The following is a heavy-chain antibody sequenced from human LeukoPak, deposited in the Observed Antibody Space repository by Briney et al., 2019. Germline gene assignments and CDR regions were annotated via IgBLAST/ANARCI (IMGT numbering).Heavy chain of an antibody. J-gene: IGHJ4*02. CDR1: GGSISSGGYF. Sequence: PSETLSLTCTVSGGSISSGGYFWTWIRQPPGKGLEWIGYIYYTGSTYYNPSLKSRVSMSLDTSENQFSLRLNSVTAADTAVYYCARVYYYDSSGFYFAYWGQGTLVTVSS. CDR2: IYYTGST. V-gene: IGHV4-30-4*01. D-gene: IGHD3-22*01. CDR3: ARVYYYDSSGFYFAY.